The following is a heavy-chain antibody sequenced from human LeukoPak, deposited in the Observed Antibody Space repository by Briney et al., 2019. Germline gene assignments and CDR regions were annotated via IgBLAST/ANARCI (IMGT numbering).Heavy chain of an antibody. CDR2: IYYSGST. CDR1: GGSISSSSYY. J-gene: IGHJ4*02. V-gene: IGHV4-39*01. Sequence: SETLSLTCTVSGGSISSSSYYWGWIRQPPGKGLEWIGSIYYSGSTYYNPSLKSRVTISVDTSKNQFSLKLSSVTAADTAVYYCARVLMPRVRGARTPYLPDYWGQGTLVTVSS. D-gene: IGHD3-10*01. CDR3: ARVLMPRVRGARTPYLPDY.